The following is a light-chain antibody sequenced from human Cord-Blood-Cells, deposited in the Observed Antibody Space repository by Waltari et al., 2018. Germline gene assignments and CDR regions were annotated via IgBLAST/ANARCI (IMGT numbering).Light chain of an antibody. J-gene: IGLJ2*01. CDR1: SSAVGAYNH. CDR3: SSYTSSSTQ. V-gene: IGLV2-14*01. Sequence: QSALTQPASVSGSPGQSVTISCTGTSSAVGAYNHVSWYQQHPGKAPKLMIYDVSNRPSGVSKRFSGSKSGNTASLTISGLQAEDEADYYCSSYTSSSTQFGGGTKLTVL. CDR2: DVS.